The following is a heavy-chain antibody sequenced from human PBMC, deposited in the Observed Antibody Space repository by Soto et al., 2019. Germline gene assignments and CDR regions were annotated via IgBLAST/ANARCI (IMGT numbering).Heavy chain of an antibody. V-gene: IGHV1-2*04. Sequence: ASVKVSCKASGYTFTAYYIHWVRQAPGQGLEWMGWINPNRGGTNYAQKFQGWVTMTGATSISTAYMELSRLTSDDTAVYYCARVVDEFWSGSNPDFYGMNVWGQGTTVTVSS. CDR1: GYTFTAYY. D-gene: IGHD3-3*01. J-gene: IGHJ6*02. CDR2: INPNRGGT. CDR3: ARVVDEFWSGSNPDFYGMNV.